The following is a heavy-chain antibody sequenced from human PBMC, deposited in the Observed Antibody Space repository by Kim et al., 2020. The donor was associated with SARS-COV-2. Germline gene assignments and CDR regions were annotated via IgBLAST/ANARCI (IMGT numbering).Heavy chain of an antibody. V-gene: IGHV4-59*13. D-gene: IGHD3-22*01. J-gene: IGHJ5*02. Sequence: SETLSLTCAVYGGSFSGYYWSWIRQSPGKGLEWIGYLYYSGSTNYNPSLKSRVTISVGTSKNQFSLNLTSVTAADTAIYYCARGYYYDSSGYFSVFDRWGQGTLVTVSS. CDR1: GGSFSGYY. CDR3: ARGYYYDSSGYFSVFDR. CDR2: LYYSGST.